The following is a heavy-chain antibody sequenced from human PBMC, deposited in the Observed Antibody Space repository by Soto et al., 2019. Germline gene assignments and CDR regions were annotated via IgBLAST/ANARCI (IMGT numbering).Heavy chain of an antibody. CDR3: EREHTPPDH. CDR2: ISAYNGNT. D-gene: IGHD2-2*02. V-gene: IGHV1-18*01. J-gene: IGHJ4*02. CDR1: GYTFTSYG. Sequence: QVQLVQSGAEVKKPGASVKVSCKASGYTFTSYGISWVRQAPGQGLEWMGWISAYNGNTNYAQKLQGRVTMTTDTSSRTAHMDLRSPRYDDTAVCASEREHTPPDHWGQGTLVTVSS.